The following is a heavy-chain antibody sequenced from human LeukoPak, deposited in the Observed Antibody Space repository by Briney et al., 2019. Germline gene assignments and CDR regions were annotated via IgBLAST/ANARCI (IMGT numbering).Heavy chain of an antibody. CDR2: IIISGGGT. V-gene: IGHV3-23*01. D-gene: IGHD3-10*01. J-gene: IGHJ4*02. Sequence: GGSLRLSCAASGFTFSTYAMGWVRQAPGEGLEWVSSIIISGGGTYYADSVKGRFTISRDNSKNTLYLQMNSLRAEDTAVYYCAKGSNYGFGYYFDYWGQGTLVTVSS. CDR1: GFTFSTYA. CDR3: AKGSNYGFGYYFDY.